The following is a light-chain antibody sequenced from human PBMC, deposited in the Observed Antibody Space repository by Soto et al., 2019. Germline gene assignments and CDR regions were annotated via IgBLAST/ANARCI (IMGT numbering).Light chain of an antibody. J-gene: IGKJ1*01. CDR2: GAS. Sequence: EVMLTQSPGTLSLSPGERATLSCRASQSIFSNYLAWYQQKSGQAPRLLIYGASNRDTGIPDRFSGSGSGTDFTLTISRLEPEDFAEYYCQQYGTSPRTFGQGTKVEFK. V-gene: IGKV3-20*01. CDR1: QSIFSNY. CDR3: QQYGTSPRT.